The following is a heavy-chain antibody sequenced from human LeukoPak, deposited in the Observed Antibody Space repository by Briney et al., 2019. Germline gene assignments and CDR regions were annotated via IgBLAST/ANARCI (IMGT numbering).Heavy chain of an antibody. CDR3: ARRVLNDDFFEY. V-gene: IGHV4-39*01. J-gene: IGHJ4*02. Sequence: PSETLSLTCTVSGGSISSSNYYWGWIRQPPGKGLEWIGSIYYSGSTYYNPSPKSRVTISVDTSNNRFSLKVSSVTATDTAVYYCARRVLNDDFFEYWGQGTLVTVSS. CDR1: GGSISSSNYY. CDR2: IYYSGST. D-gene: IGHD1-1*01.